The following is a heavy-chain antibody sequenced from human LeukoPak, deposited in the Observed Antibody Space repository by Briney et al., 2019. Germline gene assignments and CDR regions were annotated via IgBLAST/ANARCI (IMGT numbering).Heavy chain of an antibody. CDR2: IYTSGST. V-gene: IGHV4-61*09. Sequence: SETLSLTCTVSGGSISSGSYYWSWIRQPAGTALEWIGHIYTSGSTSYNPSLQSRVTISVDTSSHQFSLKVTSVTAADTAVYYCARAGGSVGWYGTIDSWGQGTLVTVSS. D-gene: IGHD6-19*01. CDR1: GGSISSGSYY. J-gene: IGHJ4*02. CDR3: ARAGGSVGWYGTIDS.